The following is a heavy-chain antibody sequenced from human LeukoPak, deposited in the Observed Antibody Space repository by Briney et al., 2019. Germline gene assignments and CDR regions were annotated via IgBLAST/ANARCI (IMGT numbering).Heavy chain of an antibody. CDR1: GFTFSSYA. CDR2: SGSGGST. Sequence: GGSLRLSCAASGFTFSSYAMSWVRQAPGKGLEWVSGSGSGGSTYYADSVKGRFTISRDNSKNTLYLQMNSLRAEDTAVYYCAKARRAVVVVAATPLDYWGQGTLVTVSS. J-gene: IGHJ4*02. V-gene: IGHV3-23*01. CDR3: AKARRAVVVVAATPLDY. D-gene: IGHD2-15*01.